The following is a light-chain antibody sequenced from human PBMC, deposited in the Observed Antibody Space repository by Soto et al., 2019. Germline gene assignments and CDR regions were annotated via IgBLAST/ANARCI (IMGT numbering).Light chain of an antibody. Sequence: IQLTQSPSSLSASVGDRVTITCRASQGISSYLAWYQQKPGTAPKLLIYAASTLQSGVPSRFSGSGSGTDVTLNISSLQPEDFATYYCQQLNSYPMYTFGQGTKLEIK. CDR1: QGISSY. CDR3: QQLNSYPMYT. J-gene: IGKJ2*01. V-gene: IGKV1-9*01. CDR2: AAS.